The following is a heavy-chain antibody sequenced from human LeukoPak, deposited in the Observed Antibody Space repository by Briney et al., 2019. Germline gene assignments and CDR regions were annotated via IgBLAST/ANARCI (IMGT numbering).Heavy chain of an antibody. CDR3: ARLGSNNWFDP. V-gene: IGHV4-59*01. Sequence: SETLSLTCTVSGGSISSYYCSWIRQPPGKGLEWIGYISYSGRTNYNPSLKSRVTVSVDTSKNQFSLKLSSVTAADTAVYYCARLGSNNWFDPWGQGALVTVSS. J-gene: IGHJ5*02. CDR2: ISYSGRT. CDR1: GGSISSYY.